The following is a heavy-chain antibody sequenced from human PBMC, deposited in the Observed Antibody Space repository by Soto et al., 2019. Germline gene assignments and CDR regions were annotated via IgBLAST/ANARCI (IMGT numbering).Heavy chain of an antibody. CDR1: GYSCTGYW. Sequence: GDSLKLSYQGPGYSCTGYWIGCVRQMPGKGLEWMGIIYPGDSDTRYSPSFQGQVTISADKSISTAYLQWSSLKASDTAMYYCARGTRDSSGYFQHWGQGTLVTVSS. D-gene: IGHD3-22*01. CDR2: IYPGDSDT. J-gene: IGHJ1*01. V-gene: IGHV5-51*01. CDR3: ARGTRDSSGYFQH.